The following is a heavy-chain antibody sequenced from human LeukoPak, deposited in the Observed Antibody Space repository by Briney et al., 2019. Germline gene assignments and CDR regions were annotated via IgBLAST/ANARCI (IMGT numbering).Heavy chain of an antibody. CDR1: GFTFSSYG. J-gene: IGHJ6*02. CDR3: AKDRQRESV. CDR2: ISYDGSNK. V-gene: IGHV3-30*18. D-gene: IGHD6-25*01. Sequence: PGGSLRLSCAASGFTFSSYGMHWIRQAPGKGLEWVAVISYDGSNKYYADSVKGRFTISRDNSKNTLYLQMNSLRAEDTAVYYCAKDRQRESVWGQGTTVTVSS.